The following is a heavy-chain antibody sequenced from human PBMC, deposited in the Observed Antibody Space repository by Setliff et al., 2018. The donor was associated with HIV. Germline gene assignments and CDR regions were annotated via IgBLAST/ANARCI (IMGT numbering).Heavy chain of an antibody. Sequence: PSETLSLTCALSGYSISNGYYWGWIRQPSGKGLEWIGSIYHSGSTFYNPSLRSRVTISVDTSQDQFSLRLTSVTAADTAVYYCAARNSGNPTRHFDYWSQGTLVTVSS. CDR1: GYSISNGYY. J-gene: IGHJ4*02. CDR2: IYHSGST. V-gene: IGHV4-38-2*01. D-gene: IGHD3-10*01. CDR3: AARNSGNPTRHFDY.